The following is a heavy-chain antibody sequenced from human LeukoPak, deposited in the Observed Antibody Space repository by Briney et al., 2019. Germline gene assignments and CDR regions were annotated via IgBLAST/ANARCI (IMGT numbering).Heavy chain of an antibody. CDR1: GYTFTSYG. CDR3: ARVIITSRGDAFDI. V-gene: IGHV1-18*01. CDR2: ISAYNGNT. Sequence: GASVKVSCKASGYTFTSYGISWVRQAPGQGLEWMGWISAYNGNTNYAQKLQGRVTMTRDTSASTVYMELSSLRSEDTAVYYCARVIITSRGDAFDIWGQGTMVTVSS. J-gene: IGHJ3*02. D-gene: IGHD3-9*01.